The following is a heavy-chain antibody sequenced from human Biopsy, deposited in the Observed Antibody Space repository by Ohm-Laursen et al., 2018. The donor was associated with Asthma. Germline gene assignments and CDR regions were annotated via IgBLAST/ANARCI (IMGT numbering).Heavy chain of an antibody. D-gene: IGHD6-19*01. CDR3: ARASVAASSNWFDP. CDR2: IHYSGST. Sequence: TLSCTCTVSGASIKTDDHYCRGPRQPPGKGLDRFGLIHYSGSTSYNTSLKGGVTISVDTSKNQFSLKLSSVTTADTAVYYCARASVAASSNWFDPWGQGTLVTVSS. CDR1: GASIKTDDHY. J-gene: IGHJ5*02. V-gene: IGHV4-30-4*01.